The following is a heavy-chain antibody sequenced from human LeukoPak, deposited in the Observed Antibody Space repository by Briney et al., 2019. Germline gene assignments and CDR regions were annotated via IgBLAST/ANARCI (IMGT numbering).Heavy chain of an antibody. J-gene: IGHJ4*02. CDR3: ARDAPPHSSGWYAPGYYFDY. CDR2: INLIVGST. D-gene: IGHD6-19*01. CDR1: GYTFTSNY. Sequence: ASVKASCKAFGYTFTSNYLNWFGQPPGQGLEWMGIINLIVGSTSYAQKFQGRVTMTRDTSTSTVYMELSSLRSEDTAVYYCARDAPPHSSGWYAPGYYFDYWGQGTLVTVSS. V-gene: IGHV1-46*01.